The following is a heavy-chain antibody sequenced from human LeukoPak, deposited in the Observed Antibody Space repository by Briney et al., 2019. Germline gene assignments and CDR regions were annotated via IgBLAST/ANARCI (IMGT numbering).Heavy chain of an antibody. Sequence: SEALSLTCTVSGGSISSYYWSWIRQPPGKGLEWIGYIYYTGSTNYNPSLKSRVTMSVDTSKNQFSLKLRFVTAADTAVYYCARVRCSGGSCPYYYYYYYMDVWGKGTTVTVSS. CDR3: ARVRCSGGSCPYYYYYYYMDV. CDR1: GGSISSYY. J-gene: IGHJ6*03. D-gene: IGHD2-15*01. CDR2: IYYTGST. V-gene: IGHV4-59*12.